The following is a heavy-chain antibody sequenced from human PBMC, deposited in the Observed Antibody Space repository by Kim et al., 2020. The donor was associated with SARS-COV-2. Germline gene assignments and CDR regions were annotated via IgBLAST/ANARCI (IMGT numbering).Heavy chain of an antibody. J-gene: IGHJ6*02. CDR1: GLTFTHYG. CDR3: AKSETTMVPFFYYYGMDV. D-gene: IGHD3-10*01. V-gene: IGHV3-30*18. Sequence: GGSLRLSCAASGLTFTHYGMHWVRQAPGKGLEWVAIISYDGSNQYYADSLKGRFTISRDNSKNTLYLQMNSLRPEDTAVYYCAKSETTMVPFFYYYGMDVWGQGTTVIVSS. CDR2: ISYDGSNQ.